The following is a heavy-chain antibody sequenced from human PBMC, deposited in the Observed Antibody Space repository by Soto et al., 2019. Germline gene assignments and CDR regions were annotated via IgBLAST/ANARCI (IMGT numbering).Heavy chain of an antibody. CDR3: ARARARYIAFDI. V-gene: IGHV3-33*01. Sequence: GGSLRLSCAASGFTFSSYGMHWVRQAPGKGLEWVAVIWYDGSNKYYADSVKGRFTISRDNSKNTLYLQMNSLRAEDTAVYYCARARARYIAFDIWGQGTMVTVSS. J-gene: IGHJ3*02. CDR2: IWYDGSNK. CDR1: GFTFSSYG. D-gene: IGHD1-1*01.